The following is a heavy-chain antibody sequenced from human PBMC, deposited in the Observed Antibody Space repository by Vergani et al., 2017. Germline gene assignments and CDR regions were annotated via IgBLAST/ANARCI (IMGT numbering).Heavy chain of an antibody. CDR3: TRGWYYDSIAYWAY. V-gene: IGHV1-46*03. J-gene: IGHJ4*02. Sequence: QVQLVQSGAEVKKPRSSVKVSCKASGDTFSSYSISWVRQAPGQGLEWMGRIIPSGGSTSYAQKFQGRVTMTRDTSTSTVYMELSSLRSEDTAVYYCTRGWYYDSIAYWAYWGQGTLVTVSS. CDR1: GDTFSSYS. D-gene: IGHD3-22*01. CDR2: IIPSGGST.